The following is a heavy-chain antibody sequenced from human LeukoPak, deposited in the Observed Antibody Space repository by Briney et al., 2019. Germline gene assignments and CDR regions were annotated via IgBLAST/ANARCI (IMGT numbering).Heavy chain of an antibody. Sequence: GASVKVSCKASGYTFTSYYMHWVRQAPGQGLEWMGIINPSGGSTSYAQKFQGRVTMTRDTSTSTVYMELSSLRSEDTAVYYCARDRRETYYYDSSGYDHLALLDYWGQGTLVTVSS. J-gene: IGHJ4*02. CDR2: INPSGGST. D-gene: IGHD3-22*01. V-gene: IGHV1-46*01. CDR1: GYTFTSYY. CDR3: ARDRRETYYYDSSGYDHLALLDY.